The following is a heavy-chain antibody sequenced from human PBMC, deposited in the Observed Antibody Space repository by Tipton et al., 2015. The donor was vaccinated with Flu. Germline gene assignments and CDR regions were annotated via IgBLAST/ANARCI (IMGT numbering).Heavy chain of an antibody. V-gene: IGHV4-39*07. Sequence: TLSLTCTVSGGSISSVTYYWGWIRQSPGKGLEWIGNIYYSGNTYYNPSLKSRVTMSVDTSKNQMSLRLNSVTAADTAVYYCARDYYDSSGYYYQDWGQGTLVTVSS. CDR3: ARDYYDSSGYYYQD. CDR2: IYYSGNT. J-gene: IGHJ4*02. CDR1: GGSISSVTYY. D-gene: IGHD3-22*01.